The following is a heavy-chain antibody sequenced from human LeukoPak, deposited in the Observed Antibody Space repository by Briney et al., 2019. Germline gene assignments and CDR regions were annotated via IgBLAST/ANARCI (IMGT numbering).Heavy chain of an antibody. CDR2: ISISGNTI. CDR1: GFTFSDYE. J-gene: IGHJ6*03. CDR3: ARDPYSGSYGDYYYYYMDV. D-gene: IGHD1-26*01. V-gene: IGHV3-48*03. Sequence: GGSLRLSCAASGFTFSDYEMNWVRQAPGKGLEWLSHISISGNTIHYADSVEGRFTISRDNAKNSVYLQMTSLRAEDTAVYYCARDPYSGSYGDYYYYYMDVWGKGTTVTISS.